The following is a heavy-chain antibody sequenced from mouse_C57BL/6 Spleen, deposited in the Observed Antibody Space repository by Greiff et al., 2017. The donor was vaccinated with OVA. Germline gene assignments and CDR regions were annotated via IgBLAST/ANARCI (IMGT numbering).Heavy chain of an antibody. Sequence: QVQLQQSGAELVRPGASVTLSCKASGYTFTDYYINWVKQRPGQGLEWIARIYPGSGNTYYNEKFKGKATLTAEKSSSTAYMQLSSLTSEDSAVYFCARSGYYGSSPMDYWGQGTSVTVSS. CDR1: GYTFTDYY. CDR3: ARSGYYGSSPMDY. CDR2: IYPGSGNT. J-gene: IGHJ4*01. D-gene: IGHD1-1*01. V-gene: IGHV1-76*01.